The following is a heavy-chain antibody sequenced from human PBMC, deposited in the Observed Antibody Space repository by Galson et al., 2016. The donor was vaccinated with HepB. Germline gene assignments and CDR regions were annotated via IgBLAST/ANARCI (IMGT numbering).Heavy chain of an antibody. CDR2: IWFDGTNK. Sequence: SLRLSCAASGFTFSNYGMHWVRQAPGKGLEWVSLIWFDGTNKYYADSVKGRFTISRDNSKNTLFLQMNSLTAEDTAIYYCATTGPRGDDAFDVWGQGTLVTASS. J-gene: IGHJ3*01. V-gene: IGHV3-33*01. CDR1: GFTFSNYG. CDR3: ATTGPRGDDAFDV. D-gene: IGHD1-14*01.